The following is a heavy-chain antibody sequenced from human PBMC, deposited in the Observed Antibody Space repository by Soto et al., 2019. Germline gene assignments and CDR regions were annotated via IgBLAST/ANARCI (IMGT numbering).Heavy chain of an antibody. Sequence: SETLSLTCTVSGGSISSYYWSWIRQPPGKGLEWIGYIYYSGSTNYNPSLKSRVTISVDTSKNQFSLKLSSVTAADTAVYYGARSGENSLDGSSYGYGYYYYYMDVWGKGTTVTVSS. J-gene: IGHJ6*03. V-gene: IGHV4-59*01. CDR3: ARSGENSLDGSSYGYGYYYYYMDV. CDR2: IYYSGST. D-gene: IGHD5-18*01. CDR1: GGSISSYY.